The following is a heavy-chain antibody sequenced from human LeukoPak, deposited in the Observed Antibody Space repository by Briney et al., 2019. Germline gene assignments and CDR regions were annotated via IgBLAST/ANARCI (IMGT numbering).Heavy chain of an antibody. CDR2: LSGSSSYT. CDR1: GFTFSDYY. D-gene: IGHD4-17*01. CDR3: ARDSLTTVTTLIDY. V-gene: IGHV3-11*05. Sequence: PGGSLRLSCAASGFTFSDYYMSWIRQAPGKGLEWVSYLSGSSSYTNYADSVKGRFTISRDNAKNSLYLQMNSLRAEDTAVYYCARDSLTTVTTLIDYWGQGTLVTVSS. J-gene: IGHJ4*02.